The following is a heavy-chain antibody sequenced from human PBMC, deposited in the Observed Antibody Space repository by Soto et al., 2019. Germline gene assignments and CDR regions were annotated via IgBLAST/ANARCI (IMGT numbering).Heavy chain of an antibody. D-gene: IGHD1-1*01. CDR2: ISAHNGNT. V-gene: IGHV1-18*01. CDR1: GYAFTTYG. J-gene: IGHJ4*02. Sequence: QVHLVQSGAEVKKPGASVKVSCKGSGYAFTTYGITWVRQAPGQGLEWMGWISAHNGNTNYAQKLQGRVTVTRDTSTSPAYMELRSLRSDGTAVYYCERGRYGDYWGQGALVTVSS. CDR3: ERGRYGDY.